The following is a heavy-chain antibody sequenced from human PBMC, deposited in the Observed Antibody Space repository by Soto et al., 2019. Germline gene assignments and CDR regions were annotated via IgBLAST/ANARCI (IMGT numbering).Heavy chain of an antibody. D-gene: IGHD4-4*01. CDR1: GFSLIDY. Sequence: NPXGSLILSCLAAGFSLIDYMSWIRQAPGRGLECISYISNSGDATYYSDSVRGRFTTSRDNAKNSLYLQMNSLRAEDTAVYYCARDYRNKGMDVWGQGTTVTVSS. CDR3: ARDYRNKGMDV. J-gene: IGHJ6*02. CDR2: ISNSGDAT. V-gene: IGHV3-11*01.